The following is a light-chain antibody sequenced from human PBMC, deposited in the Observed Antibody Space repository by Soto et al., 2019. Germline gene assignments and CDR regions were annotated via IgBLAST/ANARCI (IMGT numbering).Light chain of an antibody. CDR2: DAS. J-gene: IGKJ5*01. Sequence: EILLTQSPATLSLSPGEKATLPFRASQSVSSDLAGYQQKPGQAPRFRIYDASNRATGIPARFSGSGSGTDFTLTISSLEPADFAVYYCHQRSNWPTFGQGTRLEIK. V-gene: IGKV3-11*01. CDR1: QSVSSD. CDR3: HQRSNWPT.